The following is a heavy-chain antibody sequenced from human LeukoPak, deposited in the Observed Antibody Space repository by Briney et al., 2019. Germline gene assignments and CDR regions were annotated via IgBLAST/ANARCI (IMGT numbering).Heavy chain of an antibody. V-gene: IGHV3-23*01. D-gene: IGHD2-15*01. CDR1: GFTFSSYA. CDR2: ISGSGSST. J-gene: IGHJ4*02. Sequence: GGSLRLSCAASGFTFSSYAMSWVRQAPGKGLEWVSAISGSGSSTYYADSVKGRFTISRDNSKNTLYLQMNSLRAEDTAVYYCAKGGYCSGGSCYGEVSPPDYWGQGTLVTVSS. CDR3: AKGGYCSGGSCYGEVSPPDY.